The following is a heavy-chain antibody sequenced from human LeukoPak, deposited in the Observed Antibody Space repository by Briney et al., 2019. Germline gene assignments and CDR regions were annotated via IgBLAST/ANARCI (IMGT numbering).Heavy chain of an antibody. CDR1: GYSISSGYY. CDR2: ISGSGTNT. J-gene: IGHJ4*02. CDR3: AKGDKPVIAMVKFDY. Sequence: PSETLSLTCTVSGYSISSGYYWGWIRQPPGKGLEWVSGISGSGTNTYYADSVKGRFTISRDNSKNTLYMQMNSLRAEDTAVYYCAKGDKPVIAMVKFDYWGQGTLVTVSS. V-gene: IGHV3-23*01. D-gene: IGHD5-18*01.